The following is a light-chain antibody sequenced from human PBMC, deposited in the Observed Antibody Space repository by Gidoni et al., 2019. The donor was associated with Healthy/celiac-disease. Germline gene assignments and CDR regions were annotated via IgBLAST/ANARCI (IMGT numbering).Light chain of an antibody. CDR2: DTN. V-gene: IGLV7-46*01. CDR1: AEPVTSTHY. J-gene: IGLJ3*02. Sequence: QAVVTQEPSLTVTPGGTVTLTCGSSAEPVTSTHYPYWFQQKPGQAPRTLIYDTNNKHSWTPARFSGSLLGGKAALTLSGAQPEDEADYYCLLSHGAARVFGGGTKLTVL. CDR3: LLSHGAARV.